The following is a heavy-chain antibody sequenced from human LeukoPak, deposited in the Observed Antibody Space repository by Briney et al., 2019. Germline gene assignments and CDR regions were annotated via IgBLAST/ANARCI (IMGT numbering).Heavy chain of an antibody. Sequence: GASVKVSCKASGYTFTSYDINWVRQATGQGLEWMGWMNPNSGNTGHAQKFQGRVTMTRNTSISTAYMELSSLRSEDTAVYYCATVGPAAGRHYYYYMDVWGKGTTVTVSS. CDR3: ATVGPAAGRHYYYYMDV. V-gene: IGHV1-8*01. D-gene: IGHD2-2*01. J-gene: IGHJ6*03. CDR2: MNPNSGNT. CDR1: GYTFTSYD.